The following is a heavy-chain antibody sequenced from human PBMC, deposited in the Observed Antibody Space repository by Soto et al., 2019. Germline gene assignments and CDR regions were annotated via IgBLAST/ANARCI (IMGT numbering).Heavy chain of an antibody. CDR3: ARTFCSSTSCLDY. CDR1: GGSISSYY. D-gene: IGHD2-2*01. J-gene: IGHJ4*02. CDR2: IYYSGST. Sequence: PSETLSLTCTVSGGSISSYYWSWIRQPPGKGLEWIGYIYYSGSTNYNPSLKSRVTISVDTSKNQFSLKLSSVTAADTAVYYCARTFCSSTSCLDYWGQGTLVTVS. V-gene: IGHV4-59*01.